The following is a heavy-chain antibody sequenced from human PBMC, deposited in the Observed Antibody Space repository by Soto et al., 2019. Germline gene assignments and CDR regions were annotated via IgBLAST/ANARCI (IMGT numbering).Heavy chain of an antibody. V-gene: IGHV4-31*03. D-gene: IGHD6-6*01. J-gene: IGHJ6*02. CDR3: ARDERSSSSFFSGRYYGMDV. Sequence: KPSETLSLTCTVSGGSISSGGYYWSWIRQHPGKGLEWIGYIYYSGSTYYNPSLKSRVTISVDTSKNQFSLKLSSVTAADTAVYYCARDERSSSSFFSGRYYGMDVWGQGTTVTVSS. CDR2: IYYSGST. CDR1: GGSISSGGYY.